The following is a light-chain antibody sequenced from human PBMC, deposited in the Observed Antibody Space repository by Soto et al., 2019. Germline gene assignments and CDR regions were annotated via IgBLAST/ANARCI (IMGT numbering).Light chain of an antibody. J-gene: IGLJ2*01. CDR2: EGS. Sequence: QSALTQPASVSGSPGQSITISCTGTSSDVGSYNLVSWYQQHPGKAPKLMIYEGSKRPSGVSNRFSGSKSGNTASLTISGLQADDEADYYCCSYAGSRGLVFGGGTQLTVL. V-gene: IGLV2-23*01. CDR1: SSDVGSYNL. CDR3: CSYAGSRGLV.